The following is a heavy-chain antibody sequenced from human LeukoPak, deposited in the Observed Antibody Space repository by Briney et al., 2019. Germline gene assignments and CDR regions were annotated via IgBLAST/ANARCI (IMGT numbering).Heavy chain of an antibody. CDR1: GFTVSSNY. Sequence: PGGSLRLSCAASGFTVSSNYMSWVRQAPGKGLEWVSVIYSGGSTYYADSVKGRFTISGDNSKNTLYLQMNSLRAEDTAVYYCARVPYSSGWYGEVSFDYWGQGTLVTVSS. CDR3: ARVPYSSGWYGEVSFDY. CDR2: IYSGGST. D-gene: IGHD6-19*01. J-gene: IGHJ4*02. V-gene: IGHV3-66*01.